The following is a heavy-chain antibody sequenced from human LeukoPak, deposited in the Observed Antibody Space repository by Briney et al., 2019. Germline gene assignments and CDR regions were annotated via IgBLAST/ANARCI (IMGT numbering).Heavy chain of an antibody. CDR1: GYTFTDYY. V-gene: IGHV1-2*02. CDR2: INPNSGGT. J-gene: IGHJ5*02. D-gene: IGHD2-21*01. Sequence: ASVKVSCKTSGYTFTDYYLHWVRQAPGQGLEWMGWINPNSGGTSSAQKFQGRVTMTRDTSITTVYMEVSWLTSDDTAIYYCARADRPHGGPYLIGPWGQGTLVTVSS. CDR3: ARADRPHGGPYLIGP.